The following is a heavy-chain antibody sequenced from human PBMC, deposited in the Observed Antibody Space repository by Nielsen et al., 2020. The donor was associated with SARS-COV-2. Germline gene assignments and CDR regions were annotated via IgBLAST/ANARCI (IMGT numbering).Heavy chain of an antibody. CDR3: ARDRVAVAGGFDP. CDR1: GFTFSSYS. D-gene: IGHD6-19*01. V-gene: IGHV3-21*01. CDR2: ISSSSSYI. Sequence: GESLKISCAASGFTFSSYSMNWVRQAPGKGLEWVSSISSSSSYIYYVDSVKGRFTISRDNAKNSLYLQMNSLRAEDTAVYYCARDRVAVAGGFDPWGQGTLVTVSS. J-gene: IGHJ5*02.